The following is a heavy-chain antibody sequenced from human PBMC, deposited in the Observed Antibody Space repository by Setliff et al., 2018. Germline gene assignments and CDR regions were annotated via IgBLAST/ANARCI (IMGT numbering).Heavy chain of an antibody. CDR1: GFTFSNAW. CDR2: IKSKTAGGTT. Sequence: GGSLRLSCAASGFTFSNAWMNWVRQAPGQGLEWVGRIKSKTAGGTTDYAAPVKGRFTISRDDSNNTLYLQMNSLKTEDTAVYYCTTVTPTRIAVTGRGANYYYMDVWGKGTTVTVSS. D-gene: IGHD6-19*01. J-gene: IGHJ6*03. V-gene: IGHV3-15*07. CDR3: TTVTPTRIAVTGRGANYYYMDV.